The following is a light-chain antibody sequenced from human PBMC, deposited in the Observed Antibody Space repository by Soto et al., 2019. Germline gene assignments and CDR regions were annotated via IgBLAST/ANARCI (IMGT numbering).Light chain of an antibody. CDR1: NIGSKS. J-gene: IGLJ1*01. Sequence: SYELTQPPSVSVAPGKTARITCGGNNIGSKSVHWYQQKPGQAPVLVIYYDSDRPSGIPERFSGSNSGNTATLTISRVEAGDEADCYCQVWDSSSDPNYVFGTGTKLTVL. V-gene: IGLV3-21*04. CDR3: QVWDSSSDPNYV. CDR2: YDS.